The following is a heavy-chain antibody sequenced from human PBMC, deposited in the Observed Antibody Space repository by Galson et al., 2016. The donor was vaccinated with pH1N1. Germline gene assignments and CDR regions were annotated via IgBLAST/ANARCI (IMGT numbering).Heavy chain of an antibody. V-gene: IGHV1-69*13. J-gene: IGHJ6*02. CDR2: IIPIFGTT. CDR1: GGTFSNSA. D-gene: IGHD3-10*01. CDR3: ASPAMVRGVVYYHFGMGI. Sequence: SVKVSCKASGGTFSNSAVSWVRQAPGQGLEWMGGIIPIFGTTKYAQKIQGRVTITADQLTSTSYMELSSLRSEDTAVYYCASPAMVRGVVYYHFGMGIWGQGTTVTVSS.